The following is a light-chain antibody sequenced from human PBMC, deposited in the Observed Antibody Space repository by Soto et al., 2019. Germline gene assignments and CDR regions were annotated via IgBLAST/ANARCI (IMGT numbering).Light chain of an antibody. J-gene: IGKJ4*01. V-gene: IGKV1-16*02. CDR2: AAS. Sequence: DIQMTQSPSSLSASVGDRITITCQASQDITTSLVLFRLEPGKGPESLIYAASRLLSGVPSKFSGSGSGTDFTLTISSLQPEDFATYYCQQYKDYPLTFGGGTRVEIK. CDR3: QQYKDYPLT. CDR1: QDITTS.